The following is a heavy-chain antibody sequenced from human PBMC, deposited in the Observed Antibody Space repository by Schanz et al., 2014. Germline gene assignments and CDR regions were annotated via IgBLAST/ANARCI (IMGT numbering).Heavy chain of an antibody. CDR1: GYIFINSG. J-gene: IGHJ5*02. V-gene: IGHV1-18*01. Sequence: QIQLVQSGPEVKKPGATVKVSCKASGYIFINSGISWVRQAPGQGLEWVGWISVYTGNTKYGQKVQGRVTMTADTSTNTAYMELRSLRSDDAAVYYCAKGEYDILTDSYSRLDPWGQGTLVTGSS. CDR2: ISVYTGNT. D-gene: IGHD3-9*01. CDR3: AKGEYDILTDSYSRLDP.